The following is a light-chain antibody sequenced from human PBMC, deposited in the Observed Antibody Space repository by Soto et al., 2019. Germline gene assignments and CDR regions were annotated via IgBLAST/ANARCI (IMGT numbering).Light chain of an antibody. CDR2: GAS. CDR1: QSVSSN. Sequence: EIVMPQAPSSLSVSPWQRATLSFSASQSVSSNLAWYQQKPGQAPRLLIYGASTRATGIPARFSGSGSGTEFTLTISSLQSEDFAVYYCQQYNNWPPWTFGQGTQVDIK. J-gene: IGKJ1*01. CDR3: QQYNNWPPWT. V-gene: IGKV3-15*01.